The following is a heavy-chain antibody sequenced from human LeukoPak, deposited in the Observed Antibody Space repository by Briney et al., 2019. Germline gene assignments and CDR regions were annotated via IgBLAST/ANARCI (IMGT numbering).Heavy chain of an antibody. Sequence: PGGSLRLSCAASGFTFSSYDMNWFRQAPGKGLEWVSYISSSGSTIYYADSVKGRLTISRDNAKNSLYLQMSSLRAEDTAVYYYARVSSGSYYILDYWGQGTLVTVSS. CDR1: GFTFSSYD. V-gene: IGHV3-48*03. J-gene: IGHJ4*02. CDR3: ARVSSGSYYILDY. CDR2: ISSSGSTI. D-gene: IGHD1-26*01.